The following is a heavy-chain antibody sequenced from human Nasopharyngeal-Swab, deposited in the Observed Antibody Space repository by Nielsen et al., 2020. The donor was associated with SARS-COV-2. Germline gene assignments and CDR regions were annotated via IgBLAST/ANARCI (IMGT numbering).Heavy chain of an antibody. CDR2: INHRGST. D-gene: IGHD5-18*01. CDR3: AKGYTYGPPDYYFDY. Sequence: SETLSLTCAVSGGSISTADFSWSWIRQPPGKGLEWIGYINHRGSTYYNPSLKSRVTISVDRSKNQFSLKLDSVTAADTAVYYCAKGYTYGPPDYYFDYWGQGTLVTVSS. V-gene: IGHV4-30-2*01. J-gene: IGHJ4*02. CDR1: GGSISTADFS.